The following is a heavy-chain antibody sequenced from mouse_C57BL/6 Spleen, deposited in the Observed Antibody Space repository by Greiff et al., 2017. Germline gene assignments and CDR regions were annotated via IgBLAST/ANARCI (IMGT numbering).Heavy chain of an antibody. V-gene: IGHV1-81*01. D-gene: IGHD1-1*01. J-gene: IGHJ4*01. CDR1: GYTFTSYG. CDR2: IYPRSGNT. Sequence: QVQLKQSGAELARPGASVKLSCKASGYTFTSYGISWVKQRTGQGLEWIGEIYPRSGNTYYNEQFKGKATLTADKSSSTAYMELRSLTSEDSAVYFCAREYYGSSHPHYYAMDYWGQGTSVTVSS. CDR3: AREYYGSSHPHYYAMDY.